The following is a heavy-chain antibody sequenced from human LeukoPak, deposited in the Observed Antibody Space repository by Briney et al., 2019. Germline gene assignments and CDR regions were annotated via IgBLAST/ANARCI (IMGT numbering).Heavy chain of an antibody. V-gene: IGHV4-59*01. CDR1: GDSISSSY. CDR3: AGYGSGSYYKAFDF. J-gene: IGHJ4*02. D-gene: IGHD3-10*01. CDR2: VYYTGSS. Sequence: SETLSLTCTVSGDSISSSYWSWIRQPPGKGLEWIGYVYYTGSSYYNPSLESRATTSIDMSKNQFSLKLTSMTAADTAVYYCAGYGSGSYYKAFDFWGQGILVTVSS.